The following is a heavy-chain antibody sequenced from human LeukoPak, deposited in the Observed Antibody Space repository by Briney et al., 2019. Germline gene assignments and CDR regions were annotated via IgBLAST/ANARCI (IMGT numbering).Heavy chain of an antibody. Sequence: SVNVSCKASVCTFSSYAISWLRQAPGQGLDWMGGIIPIFCTANYAQKFQGRVTITADESTSTAYMELSTVRSEDTGLYYCAIGYCSGGSCYGYYGMDVWGKGTTVTVSS. V-gene: IGHV1-69*13. CDR3: AIGYCSGGSCYGYYGMDV. CDR1: VCTFSSYA. CDR2: IIPIFCTA. J-gene: IGHJ6*04. D-gene: IGHD2-15*01.